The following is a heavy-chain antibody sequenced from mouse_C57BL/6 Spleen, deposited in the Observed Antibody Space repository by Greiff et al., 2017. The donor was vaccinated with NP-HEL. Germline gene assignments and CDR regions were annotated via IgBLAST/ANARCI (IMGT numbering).Heavy chain of an antibody. CDR1: GYTFTDYY. Sequence: VQLQQSGPELVKPGASVKISCKASGYTFTDYYMNWVKQSHGKSLEWIGDINPNNGGTSYNQKFKGKATLTVDKSSSTAYMELRSLTSEDSAVYYCARERLGDYAMDYWGQGTSVTVSS. CDR2: INPNNGGT. J-gene: IGHJ4*01. V-gene: IGHV1-26*01. CDR3: ARERLGDYAMDY.